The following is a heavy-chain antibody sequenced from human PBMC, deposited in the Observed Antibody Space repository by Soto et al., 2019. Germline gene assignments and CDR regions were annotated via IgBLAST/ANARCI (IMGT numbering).Heavy chain of an antibody. Sequence: QVQVQQCGVGLFKFSEALSLTCAVNGGSFSGWHWNRIRQPPGKGLEWIGEARHTGGTNYNPSLESRVTISVDRSRNQLSLKLTSVSAADTAVYYCARSRNLDVWGPGTTVIVSS. CDR2: ARHTGGT. CDR1: GGSFSGWH. D-gene: IGHD1-1*01. V-gene: IGHV4-34*01. J-gene: IGHJ6*02. CDR3: ARSRNLDV.